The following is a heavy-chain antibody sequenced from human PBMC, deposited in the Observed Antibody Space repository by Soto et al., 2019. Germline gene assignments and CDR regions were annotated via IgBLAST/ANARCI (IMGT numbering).Heavy chain of an antibody. V-gene: IGHV3-9*01. CDR3: AKVKYCSSTSCPDAFDI. J-gene: IGHJ3*02. Sequence: PGGSLRLSCAASGFTFDDYAMHWVRQAPGKGLEWVSGISWNSGSIGYADSVKGRFTISRDNAKNSLYLQMNSLRAEDTALYYCAKVKYCSSTSCPDAFDIWGQGTMVTVSS. CDR2: ISWNSGSI. D-gene: IGHD2-2*01. CDR1: GFTFDDYA.